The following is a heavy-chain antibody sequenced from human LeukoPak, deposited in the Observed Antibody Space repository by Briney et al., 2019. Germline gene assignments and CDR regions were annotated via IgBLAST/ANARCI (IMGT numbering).Heavy chain of an antibody. J-gene: IGHJ3*02. V-gene: IGHV3-48*02. CDR1: VFTFNGYT. D-gene: IGHD2-21*01. CDR2: ISISSGTT. Sequence: GGSLRLSCVAPVFTFNGYTMKWVRQAPGKGLEWISYISISSGTTFYADSVKGRFTISRDNAKNSLYLQMNSLRDEDTAVYYCARDLCYALDIWGQGTMVTVSS. CDR3: ARDLCYALDI.